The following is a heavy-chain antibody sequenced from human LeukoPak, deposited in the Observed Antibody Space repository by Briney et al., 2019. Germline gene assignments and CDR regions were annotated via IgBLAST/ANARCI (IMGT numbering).Heavy chain of an antibody. D-gene: IGHD5-18*01. CDR1: GGSISSYY. CDR3: ARVTAMVDITIDY. J-gene: IGHJ4*02. V-gene: IGHV4-59*01. CDR2: IYYSGST. Sequence: PSETLSLTCTVSGGSISSYYWSWIRQPPGKGLEWIGYIYYSGSTNYNPSLKSRVTISVDTSKNQFSLKLSSVTAADTAVYYCARVTAMVDITIDYWGQGTLVTVSS.